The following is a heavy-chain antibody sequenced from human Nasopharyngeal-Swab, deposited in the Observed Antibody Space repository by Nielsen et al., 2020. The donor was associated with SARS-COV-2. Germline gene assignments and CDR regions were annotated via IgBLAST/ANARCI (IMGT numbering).Heavy chain of an antibody. Sequence: GESLKISCAASGFTFSSYSMNWVRQAPGKGLEWVSSISSSSSYIYYADSVKGRFTISRDNAKNSLYLQMNSLRAEDTAVYYCVKEARNMVRGAYDYWGQGTLVTVSS. CDR1: GFTFSSYS. J-gene: IGHJ4*02. V-gene: IGHV3-21*01. CDR3: VKEARNMVRGAYDY. CDR2: ISSSSSYI. D-gene: IGHD3-10*01.